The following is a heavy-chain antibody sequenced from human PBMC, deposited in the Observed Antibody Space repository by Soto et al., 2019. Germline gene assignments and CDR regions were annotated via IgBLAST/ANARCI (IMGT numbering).Heavy chain of an antibody. Sequence: ASVKVSCKASGYTFTGYYMHWVRQAPGQGLEWMGWINPNRGGTNYAQKFQGWVTMTRDTSISTAYMELSRLRSDDTAVYYCARGSSSSYYYGRDVWGQGTTVTVSS. CDR3: ARGSSSSYYYGRDV. J-gene: IGHJ6*02. D-gene: IGHD6-13*01. V-gene: IGHV1-2*04. CDR2: INPNRGGT. CDR1: GYTFTGYY.